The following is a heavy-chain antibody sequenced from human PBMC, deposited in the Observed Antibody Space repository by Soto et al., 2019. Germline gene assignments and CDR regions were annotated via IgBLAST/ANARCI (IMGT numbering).Heavy chain of an antibody. CDR2: LYTTDIT. CDR3: ARDLRSCSSTSCYFEGGMDV. J-gene: IGHJ6*02. V-gene: IGHV4-4*07. CDR1: GGSIASYY. Sequence: SETLSLTCTVSGGSIASYYWSWIRQPPGKGLEWLGRLYTTDITNYNPSLKSRISMSVDTSKKMFSLRLTSVTAADTAVYYCARDLRSCSSTSCYFEGGMDVWGQGTTVTVSS. D-gene: IGHD2-2*01.